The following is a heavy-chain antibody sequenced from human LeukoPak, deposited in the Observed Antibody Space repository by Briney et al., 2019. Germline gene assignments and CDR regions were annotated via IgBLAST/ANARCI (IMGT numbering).Heavy chain of an antibody. CDR3: AKDHSSGWETRLDY. CDR1: GFTFSSYG. CDR2: ISYDGSNK. Sequence: GGSLRLSCAASGFTFSSYGMHWVRQAPGKWLEWEAVISYDGSNKYYADSVKGRFTISRDNSKNTLYLQMNSLRAEDTAVYYCAKDHSSGWETRLDYWGQGTLVTVSS. D-gene: IGHD6-19*01. J-gene: IGHJ4*02. V-gene: IGHV3-30*18.